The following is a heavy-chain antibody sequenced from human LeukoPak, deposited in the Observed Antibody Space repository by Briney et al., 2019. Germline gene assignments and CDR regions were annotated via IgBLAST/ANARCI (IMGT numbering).Heavy chain of an antibody. CDR1: GFTFSSYA. CDR2: ISGSGGST. V-gene: IGHV3-23*01. J-gene: IGHJ4*02. CDR3: AKVHKGRYCSGGSCYTDY. D-gene: IGHD2-15*01. Sequence: GGSLRLSRAASGFTFSSYAMSWVRQAPGKGLEWVSAISGSGGSTYYADSVKGRFTISRDNSKNTLYLQMNSLRAEDTAVYYCAKVHKGRYCSGGSCYTDYWGQGTLVTVSS.